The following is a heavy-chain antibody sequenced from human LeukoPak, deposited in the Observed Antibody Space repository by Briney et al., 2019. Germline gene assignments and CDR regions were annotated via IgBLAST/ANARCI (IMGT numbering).Heavy chain of an antibody. D-gene: IGHD2-2*01. J-gene: IGHJ4*02. V-gene: IGHV3-23*01. CDR3: AKGRYSSTNCYQDY. CDR2: ISGSGGST. Sequence: PGGSLRLSCAASGFTFSSYAMSWVRQAPGKGVEWVSVISGSGGSTYYADSVKGRFTISRDNSKNTLYLQMNSLRAEDTAVYYCAKGRYSSTNCYQDYWGQGTLVTVSS. CDR1: GFTFSSYA.